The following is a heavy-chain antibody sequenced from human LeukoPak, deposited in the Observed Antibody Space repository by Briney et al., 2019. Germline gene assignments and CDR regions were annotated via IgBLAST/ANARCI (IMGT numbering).Heavy chain of an antibody. V-gene: IGHV4-31*03. D-gene: IGHD3-22*01. J-gene: IGHJ6*02. CDR3: ARGFTYYYDSSGYYFETQAYGMDV. CDR1: GGSISSGGYY. CDR2: IYYSGST. Sequence: SETLSLTCTVSGGSISSGGYYWSWIRQHPGTGLEWVGYIYYSGSTYYNPSLKSRVTISVDTSKNQFSLKLSSVTAADTAVYYCARGFTYYYDSSGYYFETQAYGMDVWGQGTTVTVSS.